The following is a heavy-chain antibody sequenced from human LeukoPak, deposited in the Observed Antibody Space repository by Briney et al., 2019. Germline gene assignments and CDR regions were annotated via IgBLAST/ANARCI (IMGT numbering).Heavy chain of an antibody. CDR3: ARLHGSSLPRVFDY. D-gene: IGHD6-6*01. J-gene: IGHJ4*02. Sequence: GESLKISWKGSGYRFTSYWIGWVRQTPGKGLEWMGIIYPGDSDTRYSPSFQGQVTISADKSISTAYLQWSSLKASDTAMYYCARLHGSSLPRVFDYWGQGTLVTVSS. V-gene: IGHV5-51*01. CDR1: GYRFTSYW. CDR2: IYPGDSDT.